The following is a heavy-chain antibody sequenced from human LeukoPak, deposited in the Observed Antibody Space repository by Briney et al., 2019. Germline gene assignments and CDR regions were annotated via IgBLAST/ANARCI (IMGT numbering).Heavy chain of an antibody. Sequence: GGSLRLSCAASGFTFSTYLVSWVRRAREKGLEWVANIKPEGRETYYVDSKKGRFTDSRNNAQNSLYLQMNSLRAEDTAVYYCARDEGVRTVDSWGQGILVTVSP. CDR1: GFTFSTYL. D-gene: IGHD1-1*01. CDR2: IKPEGRET. V-gene: IGHV3-7*01. J-gene: IGHJ4*02. CDR3: ARDEGVRTVDS.